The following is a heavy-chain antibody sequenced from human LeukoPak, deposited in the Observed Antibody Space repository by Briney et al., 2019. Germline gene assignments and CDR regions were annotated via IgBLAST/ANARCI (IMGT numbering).Heavy chain of an antibody. D-gene: IGHD3-3*01. CDR3: AKAVSGTVEWKFQLIGDAFDI. J-gene: IGHJ3*02. CDR1: GFTFSSYA. CDR2: ISGNGGST. Sequence: PGGSLRLSCAASGFTFSSYAMTWVRQAPGKGLEWVSGISGNGGSTYYADSVKGRFTISRDNSKNTLYLQMNSLRAEDTAVYYCAKAVSGTVEWKFQLIGDAFDIWGQGTMVTVSS. V-gene: IGHV3-23*01.